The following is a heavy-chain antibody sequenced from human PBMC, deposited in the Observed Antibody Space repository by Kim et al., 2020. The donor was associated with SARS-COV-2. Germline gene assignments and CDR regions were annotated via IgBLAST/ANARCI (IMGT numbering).Heavy chain of an antibody. V-gene: IGHV4-59*01. D-gene: IGHD6-13*01. CDR2: IYYSGST. CDR1: GGSISSYY. Sequence: SETLSLTCTVSGGSISSYYWSWIRQPPGKGLEWIGYIYYSGSTNYNPSLKSRVTISVDTSKNQFSLKLSSVTAADTAVYYCARDAAAGLDYWGQGTLVTVSS. J-gene: IGHJ4*02. CDR3: ARDAAAGLDY.